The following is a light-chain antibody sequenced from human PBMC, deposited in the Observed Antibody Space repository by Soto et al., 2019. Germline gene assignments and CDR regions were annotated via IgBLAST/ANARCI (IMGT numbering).Light chain of an antibody. CDR1: SSDVGGYEY. V-gene: IGLV2-14*01. Sequence: QSALTQPASVSGSPGQSISISCTGTSSDVGGYEYVSWYQQHAGKAPKLMIYDVSSRPSGVSNRFSGSKSGNTASLTISGPQAEDEADYYCISYTSINLYVLGTGTKLTVL. CDR3: ISYTSINLYV. CDR2: DVS. J-gene: IGLJ1*01.